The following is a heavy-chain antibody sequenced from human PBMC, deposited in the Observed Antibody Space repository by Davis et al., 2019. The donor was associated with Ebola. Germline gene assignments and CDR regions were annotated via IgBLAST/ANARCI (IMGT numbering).Heavy chain of an antibody. CDR2: ISGSATTV. CDR3: ARADYSSSWYIYGMDV. D-gene: IGHD6-13*01. Sequence: PGGSLRLSCAGSGFTFGDYYMSWIRQAPGKGLEWISFISGSATTVSYADSVRGRFTISRDNAKNSLYLQMNSLRAEDTAVYYCARADYSSSWYIYGMDVWGQGTTVTVSS. J-gene: IGHJ6*02. CDR1: GFTFGDYY. V-gene: IGHV3-11*01.